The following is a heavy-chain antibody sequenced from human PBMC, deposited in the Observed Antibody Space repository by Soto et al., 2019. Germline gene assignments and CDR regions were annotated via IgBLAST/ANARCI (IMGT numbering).Heavy chain of an antibody. Sequence: PSETLXLTWTVYGGSISSSTYYWGWIRQPPGKGLEWIGSIYYSGSTYYSPSLKSRVTISVDTSKNQFSLKLSSVTAADTAVYYCARHQSHSSSYVDPWGQGTLVTVSS. CDR2: IYYSGST. V-gene: IGHV4-39*01. CDR3: ARHQSHSSSYVDP. J-gene: IGHJ5*02. D-gene: IGHD6-13*01. CDR1: GGSISSSTYY.